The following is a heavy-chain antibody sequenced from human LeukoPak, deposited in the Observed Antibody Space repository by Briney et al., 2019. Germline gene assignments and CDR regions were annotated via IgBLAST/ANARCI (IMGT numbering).Heavy chain of an antibody. J-gene: IGHJ4*02. CDR3: ARDNDFWSGYYSFDF. Sequence: PSETLSLTCGVSGGSITNTNYWTWVRQPPGKGLEWIGEVNLQGSTNYNPSLMGRVAISVDTSENHISLQLTSVTAADTAVYYCARDNDFWSGYYSFDFWGRGTLVTVSS. V-gene: IGHV4-4*02. CDR1: GGSITNTNY. CDR2: VNLQGST. D-gene: IGHD3-3*01.